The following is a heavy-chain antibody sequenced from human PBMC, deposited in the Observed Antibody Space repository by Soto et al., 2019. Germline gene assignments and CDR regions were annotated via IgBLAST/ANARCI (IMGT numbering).Heavy chain of an antibody. D-gene: IGHD6-6*01. V-gene: IGHV3-23*01. Sequence: PGGSLRLSCAASGFTFSRYAMSWGRQAPWKGLEWVSAISGSGGSTYYADSVKGRFTISRDNSKNTLYLQMNSLRAEDTAVYYCAKDRTMYSSSSGNDYWGQGALVTVSS. J-gene: IGHJ4*02. CDR1: GFTFSRYA. CDR3: AKDRTMYSSSSGNDY. CDR2: ISGSGGST.